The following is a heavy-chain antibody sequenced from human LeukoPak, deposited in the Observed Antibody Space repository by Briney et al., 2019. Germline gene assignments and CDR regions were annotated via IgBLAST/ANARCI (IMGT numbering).Heavy chain of an antibody. J-gene: IGHJ4*02. CDR1: GFTFSNHR. D-gene: IGHD3-16*01. Sequence: GEPLRLSCATSGFTFSNHRKHWVHQESGKGLVWVSRIKTDGSDTSYADYVEGRFTISRDNARNTLYLQMNSLRPEDTAVYYCARNNGGIDDWGRGTLVTVSS. V-gene: IGHV3-74*01. CDR2: IKTDGSDT. CDR3: ARNNGGIDD.